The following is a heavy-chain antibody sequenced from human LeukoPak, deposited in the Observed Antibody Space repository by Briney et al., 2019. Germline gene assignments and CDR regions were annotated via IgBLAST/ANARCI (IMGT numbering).Heavy chain of an antibody. V-gene: IGHV5-51*01. CDR2: IYPGDSDT. CDR1: GYSFTTYW. J-gene: IGHJ5*02. CDR3: ARRGIHQNNWFDP. Sequence: GESLKISCKASGYSFTTYWIGWVRQLPRKGLEWMGIIYPGDSDTRISPSFHGRVTISADRSITTAYLQWSSLRASDTAMYFCARRGIHQNNWFDPWGQGTLVTVTS. D-gene: IGHD2-2*01.